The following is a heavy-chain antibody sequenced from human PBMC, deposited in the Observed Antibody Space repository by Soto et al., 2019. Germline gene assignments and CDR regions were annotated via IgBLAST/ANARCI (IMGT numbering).Heavy chain of an antibody. D-gene: IGHD3-9*01. CDR1: CSPISKYY. CDR2: IYYSGST. CDR3: ARLSLRYFDWPRDYYYGMDV. J-gene: IGHJ6*02. Sequence: PSETPAPTLSIPCSPISKYYFNLARQPPGKGPEWIGYIYYSGSTNYNPSLKSRVNVSVDTSKKQFSLKLSSVTAADTAVYYCARLSLRYFDWPRDYYYGMDVWGQGTTVTVS. V-gene: IGHV4-59*08.